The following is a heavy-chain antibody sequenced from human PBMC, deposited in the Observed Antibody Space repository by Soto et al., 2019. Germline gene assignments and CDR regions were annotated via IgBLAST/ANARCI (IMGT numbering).Heavy chain of an antibody. J-gene: IGHJ6*03. V-gene: IGHV4-34*01. D-gene: IGHD5-18*01. Sequence: SETLSLTCAVYGGSFSGYYWSWIRQPPGKGLEWIGEINHSGSTNYNPSLKSRATISVDTSKNQFSLKLSSVTAADTAVYYCARGRGYSYGWHYYYYYMDVWGKGTTVTVSS. CDR3: ARGRGYSYGWHYYYYYMDV. CDR2: INHSGST. CDR1: GGSFSGYY.